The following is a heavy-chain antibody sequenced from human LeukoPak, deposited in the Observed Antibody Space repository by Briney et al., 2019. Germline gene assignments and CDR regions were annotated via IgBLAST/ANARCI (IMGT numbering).Heavy chain of an antibody. CDR2: IYHSGST. CDR1: GGSISSGGYS. Sequence: PSETLSLTCAVSGGSISSGGYSWSWIRQPPGKGLEWIGYIYHSGSTYYNPSLKSRVTISVDRSKNQFSLKLSSVTAADTAVYYCDRAQSPLYFDYWGQGTLVTVSS. D-gene: IGHD4-11*01. V-gene: IGHV4-30-2*01. J-gene: IGHJ4*02. CDR3: DRAQSPLYFDY.